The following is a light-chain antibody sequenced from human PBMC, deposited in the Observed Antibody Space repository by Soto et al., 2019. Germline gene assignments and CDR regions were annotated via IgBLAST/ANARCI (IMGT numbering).Light chain of an antibody. CDR3: QQYYSTPLT. J-gene: IGKJ4*01. V-gene: IGKV4-1*01. Sequence: DIVMTQSPDSLAVSLGERATINCKSSQSVLYSSNNNNYLAWYQQKPGQPPKLLIYWASNRESGVPDRFSGSGSGTDFTLNIRSLQAEDVAVYYCQQYYSTPLTFGGGTKVEIK. CDR1: QSVLYSSNNNNY. CDR2: WAS.